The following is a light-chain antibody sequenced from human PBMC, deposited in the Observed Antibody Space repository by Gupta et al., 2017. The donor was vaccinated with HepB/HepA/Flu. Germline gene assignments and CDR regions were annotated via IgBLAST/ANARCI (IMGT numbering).Light chain of an antibody. Sequence: DIQMTQSPSSLSASVGDRVTITCRASQGINKWLSWYQQKPGRAPKLLIYAATTLQSGVPSRFSGSGSGTEFTLTISSLQPEDFATYYCQQANSFPVTFGRGTKVDIK. CDR1: QGINKW. CDR2: AAT. V-gene: IGKV1-12*01. CDR3: QQANSFPVT. J-gene: IGKJ4*01.